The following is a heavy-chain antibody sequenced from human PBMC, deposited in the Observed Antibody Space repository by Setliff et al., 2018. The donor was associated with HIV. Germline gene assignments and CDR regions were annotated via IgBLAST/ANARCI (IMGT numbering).Heavy chain of an antibody. D-gene: IGHD2-2*01. CDR1: GGSISSLY. CDR2: IYYSGST. CDR3: AKDSVVPAAGRVFDY. V-gene: IGHV4-59*11. J-gene: IGHJ4*02. Sequence: KTSETLSLTCTVSGGSISSLYWSWIRQPPGKGLEWIGYIYYSGSTNYNPSLKSRVTISVDTSKNQFSLKLSSVTAADTAIYYCAKDSVVPAAGRVFDYWGQGTLVTVSS.